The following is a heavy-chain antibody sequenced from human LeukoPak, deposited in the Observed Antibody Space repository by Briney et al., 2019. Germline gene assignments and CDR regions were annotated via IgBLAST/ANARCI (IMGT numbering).Heavy chain of an antibody. CDR2: ISPSGGST. CDR1: GYTFTSNY. CDR3: ARDLSRHQWLVRVRRSVNWFDP. J-gene: IGHJ5*02. D-gene: IGHD6-19*01. Sequence: GASVKVSCKAFGYTFTSNYMHWVRQAPGQGPEWMGVISPSGGSTTYAQKLQGRVTMTTDTSTGTAYMELRSLRSDDTAVYYCARDLSRHQWLVRVRRSVNWFDPWGQGTLVTVSS. V-gene: IGHV1-46*01.